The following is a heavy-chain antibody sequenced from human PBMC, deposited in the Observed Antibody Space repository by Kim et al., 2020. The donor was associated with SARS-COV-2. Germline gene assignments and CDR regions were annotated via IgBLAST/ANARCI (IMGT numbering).Heavy chain of an antibody. V-gene: IGHV4-59*01. Sequence: LKSRVTISVDTSKNQFSLKLSSVTAADTAVYYCARVPGSGTYYYYYGMDVWGQGTTVTVSS. CDR3: ARVPGSGTYYYYYGMDV. J-gene: IGHJ6*02. D-gene: IGHD3-10*01.